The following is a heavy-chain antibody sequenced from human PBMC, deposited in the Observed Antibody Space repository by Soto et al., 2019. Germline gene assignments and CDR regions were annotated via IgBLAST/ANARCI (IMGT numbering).Heavy chain of an antibody. CDR3: AGSGQPLAEFDY. D-gene: IGHD6-13*01. CDR2: IYYSGST. Sequence: QVQLQESGPGLVKPSQTLSLTCTVSGDSISSGHSYWSWIRQHPGKGLEWIGYIYYSGSTYYIPSLRSRVSKSRDTAKDQFSLKLSSMTAADTAVYYCAGSGQPLAEFDYWGQGTLVTVSS. V-gene: IGHV4-31*03. J-gene: IGHJ4*02. CDR1: GDSISSGHSY.